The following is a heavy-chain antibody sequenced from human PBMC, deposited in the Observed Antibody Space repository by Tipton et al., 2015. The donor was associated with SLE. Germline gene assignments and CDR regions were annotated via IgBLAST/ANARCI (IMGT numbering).Heavy chain of an antibody. CDR3: ARGRETGSYGCLFDA. Sequence: PLRLSCAASGFTFSTYWMHWVRQAPGKGLVWVLHIENDGDYTNYADSVKGRFTISRDNAKNTLYLQMNSLRPEDMAVYYCARGRETGSYGCLFDAWGQGTLLTVSS. CDR2: IENDGDYT. J-gene: IGHJ5*02. D-gene: IGHD1-26*01. V-gene: IGHV3-74*01. CDR1: GFTFSTYW.